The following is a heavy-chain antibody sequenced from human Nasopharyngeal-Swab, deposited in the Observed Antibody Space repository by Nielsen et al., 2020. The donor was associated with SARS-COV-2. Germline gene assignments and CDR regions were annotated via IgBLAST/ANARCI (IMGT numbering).Heavy chain of an antibody. J-gene: IGHJ6*02. V-gene: IGHV4-59*01. D-gene: IGHD4-17*01. CDR2: IYYSGST. CDR3: ARDLLYGDFYYYYGMDV. Sequence: SGTLSLTCTVSGGSISSYYWSWIRQPPGKGLEWIGYIYYSGSTNYNPSLKSRVTISVDTSKNQFSLKLSSVTAADTAVYYCARDLLYGDFYYYYGMDVWGQGTTVTVSS. CDR1: GGSISSYY.